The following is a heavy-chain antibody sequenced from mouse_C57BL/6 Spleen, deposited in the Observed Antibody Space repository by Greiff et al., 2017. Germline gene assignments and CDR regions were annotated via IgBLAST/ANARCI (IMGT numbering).Heavy chain of an antibody. CDR2: IWGVGST. CDR1: GFSFTSYG. CDR3: ASENSNYERFAY. J-gene: IGHJ3*01. V-gene: IGHV2-6*01. D-gene: IGHD2-5*01. Sequence: VKLMESGPGLVAPSQRLSITCTVSGFSFTSYGVDWVRQSPGKGLEWLGVIWGVGSTNYNSALKSRLSISKDNSKSQVFLKMNSLQTDDTAMYYCASENSNYERFAYWGQGTLVTVSA.